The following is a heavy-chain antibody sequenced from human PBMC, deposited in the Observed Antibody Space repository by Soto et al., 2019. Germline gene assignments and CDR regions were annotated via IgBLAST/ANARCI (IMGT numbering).Heavy chain of an antibody. D-gene: IGHD3-3*01. CDR1: GFTFSSYS. CDR2: ISSSSSTI. Sequence: EVQLVESGGGLVHPGGSLRLSCAASGFTFSSYSMNWVRQAPGKGLEWVSYISSSSSTIYYADSVKGRFTISRDNAKNSLYLQMNCLRDEDTAVYYCARESRFLEWLSLNWFDPWGQGTLVTVSS. V-gene: IGHV3-48*02. CDR3: ARESRFLEWLSLNWFDP. J-gene: IGHJ5*02.